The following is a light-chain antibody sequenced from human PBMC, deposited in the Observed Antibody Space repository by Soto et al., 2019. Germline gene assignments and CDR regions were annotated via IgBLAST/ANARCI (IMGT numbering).Light chain of an antibody. Sequence: EIVMTQSPATLSVSPGERATLSCRASQSVSSNLAWYQQKPGQPPRLLIYVASTRATGIPARFSGSGSGTEFTLTISSLQSEDFAVYYCQQYNNWPSWTFGQGTKVDIK. CDR1: QSVSSN. V-gene: IGKV3-15*01. CDR2: VAS. J-gene: IGKJ1*01. CDR3: QQYNNWPSWT.